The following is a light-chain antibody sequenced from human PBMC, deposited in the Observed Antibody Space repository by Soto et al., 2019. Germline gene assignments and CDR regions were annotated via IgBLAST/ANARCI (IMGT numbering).Light chain of an antibody. CDR2: GAS. CDR3: QQYNNWSPE. Sequence: EIVMTQSPATLSVSPGERATLSCRASQTISNNLAWYQQKPRQAPRLLISGASTRATGIPARFSGSGSGTEFTLAICSLQSEDFAVYYCQQYNNWSPEFGQGTKVNIK. J-gene: IGKJ1*01. CDR1: QTISNN. V-gene: IGKV3-15*01.